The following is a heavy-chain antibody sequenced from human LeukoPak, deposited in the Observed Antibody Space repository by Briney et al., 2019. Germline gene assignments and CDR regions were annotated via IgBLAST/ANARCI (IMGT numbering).Heavy chain of an antibody. CDR2: VSYSGST. Sequence: SETLSLTCIVSGGSISNYYWSWLRQPPGKGLEWIGYVSYSGSTDYNPSLKSRVTISVDTSKNQFSLRLSSVTAADTAVYYCARDRRDGYNYVDYWGQGTLVTVSS. CDR1: GGSISNYY. D-gene: IGHD5-24*01. V-gene: IGHV4-59*01. CDR3: ARDRRDGYNYVDY. J-gene: IGHJ4*02.